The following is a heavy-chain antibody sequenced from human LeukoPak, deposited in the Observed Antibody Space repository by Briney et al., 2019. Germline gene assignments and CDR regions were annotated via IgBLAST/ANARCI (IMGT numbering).Heavy chain of an antibody. Sequence: SVKVSCKASGGTFSSYATSWVRQAPGQGLEWMGRIIPILGIANYAQKFQGRVTITADKSTSTAYMELSSLRSEDTAVYYCARTPRGYCSGGSCYSTRPYDYWGQGTLVTVSS. D-gene: IGHD2-15*01. CDR3: ARTPRGYCSGGSCYSTRPYDY. J-gene: IGHJ4*02. V-gene: IGHV1-69*04. CDR1: GGTFSSYA. CDR2: IIPILGIA.